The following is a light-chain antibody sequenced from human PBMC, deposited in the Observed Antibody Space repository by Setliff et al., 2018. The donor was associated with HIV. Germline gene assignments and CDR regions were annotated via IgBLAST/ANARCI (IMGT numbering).Light chain of an antibody. CDR2: DVS. V-gene: IGLV2-14*03. Sequence: QSVLTQPASVSGSPGQTISISCTGTHNDVGSYDYVSWYQQHPGKAPKLIIFDVSKGPSGVSNRFSGSKSGNTASLTISGLQAEDEADYYCSSYTTKSTYVFGSGTKVTVL. CDR3: SSYTTKSTYV. J-gene: IGLJ1*01. CDR1: HNDVGSYDY.